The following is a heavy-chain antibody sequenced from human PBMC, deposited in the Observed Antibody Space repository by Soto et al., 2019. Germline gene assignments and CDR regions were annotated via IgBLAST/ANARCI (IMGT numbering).Heavy chain of an antibody. CDR2: IIPIFGTP. J-gene: IGHJ1*01. CDR1: GGIFSTYA. D-gene: IGHD3-10*01. V-gene: IGHV1-69*01. Sequence: QVQLVQSGAEVKKPGSSVKVSCKASGGIFSTYAISWLRQAPGQGLEWMGGIIPIFGTPNYAQRFQGRVTITADDSTTTSNTELSRLKSEDTAVYYCARDRDDYGSGNYYNRIDFWGQSTLVTVSS. CDR3: ARDRDDYGSGNYYNRIDF.